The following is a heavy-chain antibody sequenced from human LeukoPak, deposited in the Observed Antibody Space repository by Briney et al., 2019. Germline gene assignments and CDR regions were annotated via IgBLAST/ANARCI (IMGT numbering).Heavy chain of an antibody. CDR2: ISSSSSII. Sequence: GGSLRLSCAASGFTFSSYSMNWVRQAPGKGLEWVSYISSSSSIIYYADSVKGRFTISRDNAKNSLYLQMNSLRAEDTAVYYCARYVQLVTWFDPWGQGTLVTVSS. CDR3: ARYVQLVTWFDP. J-gene: IGHJ5*02. D-gene: IGHD6-6*01. V-gene: IGHV3-48*01. CDR1: GFTFSSYS.